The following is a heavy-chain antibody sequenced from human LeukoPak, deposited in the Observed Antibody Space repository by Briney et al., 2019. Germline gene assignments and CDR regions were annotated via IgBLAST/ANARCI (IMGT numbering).Heavy chain of an antibody. CDR2: IHTGGTT. Sequence: GGSLRLSCVASGIDISYHYVSWVRQAPGKGLEWVSVIHTGGTTHYADSVKGRFTISKDNSNNTVYLQMNSVRVEDTAVYYCARVWFGYFFQWGQGALVTVSS. D-gene: IGHD3-10*01. J-gene: IGHJ4*02. V-gene: IGHV3-53*01. CDR1: GIDISYHY. CDR3: ARVWFGYFFQ.